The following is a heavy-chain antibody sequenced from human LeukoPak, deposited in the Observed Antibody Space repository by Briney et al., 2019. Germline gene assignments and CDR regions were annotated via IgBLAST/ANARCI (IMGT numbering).Heavy chain of an antibody. V-gene: IGHV1-18*01. CDR2: ISAYNGNT. CDR3: ARDTFSRYDSSRSFDY. D-gene: IGHD3-22*01. Sequence: GESLKISCKASGYTFTSYGISWVRQAPGQGLEWMGWISAYNGNTNYAQKLQGRVTMTTDTSTSTAYMELRSLRSDDTAVYYCARDTFSRYDSSRSFDYWGQGTLVTVSS. J-gene: IGHJ4*02. CDR1: GYTFTSYG.